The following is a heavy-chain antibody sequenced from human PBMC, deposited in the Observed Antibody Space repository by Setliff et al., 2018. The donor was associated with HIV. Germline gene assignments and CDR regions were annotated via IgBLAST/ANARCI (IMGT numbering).Heavy chain of an antibody. J-gene: IGHJ5*02. CDR1: GFTFTDYY. CDR3: AVDCCSGGSGT. CDR2: VDPEDGET. V-gene: IGHV1-69-2*01. D-gene: IGHD2-15*01. Sequence: ASVKVSCKASGFTFTDYYMHWVQQAPGKGLEWMGRVDPEDGETIYAEKFQGRVTITADTSTDTAYMELGSLGSEDTAVYYCAVDCCSGGSGTWGQGTRVTSPQ.